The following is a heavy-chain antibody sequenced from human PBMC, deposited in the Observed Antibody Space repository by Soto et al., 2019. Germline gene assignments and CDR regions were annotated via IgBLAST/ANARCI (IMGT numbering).Heavy chain of an antibody. V-gene: IGHV4-34*01. Sequence: SETLSLTCAVYGGSFSGYYWSWIRQPPGKGLEWIGEINHSGSTNYNPSLKSRVTISVDTSKNQFSLKLSSVTAADTAVYYCAKRMGYSSGWYNYWGQGTLVTVSS. D-gene: IGHD6-19*01. J-gene: IGHJ4*02. CDR3: AKRMGYSSGWYNY. CDR1: GGSFSGYY. CDR2: INHSGST.